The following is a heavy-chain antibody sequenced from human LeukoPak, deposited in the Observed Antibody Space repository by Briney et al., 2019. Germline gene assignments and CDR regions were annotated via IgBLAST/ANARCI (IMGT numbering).Heavy chain of an antibody. J-gene: IGHJ4*02. CDR3: AKDVAYYYDSSGYYLDY. CDR1: GFTFSSYG. V-gene: IGHV3-30*02. D-gene: IGHD3-22*01. Sequence: GGSLRLSCAASGFTFSSYGMHWVRQAPGKGLEWVAFIRYDGSNKYYADSVKGRFTISRDNSKNTLYLQMSSLRAEDTAVYYCAKDVAYYYDSSGYYLDYWGQGTLVTVSS. CDR2: IRYDGSNK.